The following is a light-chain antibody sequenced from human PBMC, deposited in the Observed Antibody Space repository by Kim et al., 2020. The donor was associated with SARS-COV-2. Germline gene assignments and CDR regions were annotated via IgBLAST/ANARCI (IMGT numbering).Light chain of an antibody. CDR3: NSRDSNDNVV. V-gene: IGLV3-19*01. CDR1: RLRSYY. J-gene: IGLJ2*01. CDR2: GKN. Sequence: VALGQTVRITCQGGRLRSYYATWYQQKPGQAPMLVIYGKNNRPSGIPDRFSGSSSGNTASLTITGTQAGDEADYYCNSRDSNDNVVFGGGTQLTVL.